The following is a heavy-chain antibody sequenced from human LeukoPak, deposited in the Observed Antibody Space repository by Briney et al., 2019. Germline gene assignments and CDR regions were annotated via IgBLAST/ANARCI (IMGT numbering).Heavy chain of an antibody. Sequence: GGSLRLSCAASGFTFSSYSMNWVRQAPGKGLEWVSYISSGSSTIYYTDSVKGRFTISRDNAKKSLYLQMNSLRDEDTAVYYCARVGYCSSSTCRNYFDYWGQGTLVTVSS. CDR1: GFTFSSYS. CDR3: ARVGYCSSSTCRNYFDY. D-gene: IGHD2-2*01. CDR2: ISSGSSTI. J-gene: IGHJ4*02. V-gene: IGHV3-48*02.